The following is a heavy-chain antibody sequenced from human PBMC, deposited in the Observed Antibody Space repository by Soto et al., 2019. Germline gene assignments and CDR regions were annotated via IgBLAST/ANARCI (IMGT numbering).Heavy chain of an antibody. V-gene: IGHV5-51*01. CDR3: ARLGGYYDSTGYYLDY. Sequence: GESLKISCKGSGYSFSSYWIAWVRQMPGKGLEWMGMIYPGDSDTRYSLSFQGQVTISADKSINTAYLQWSSLKASDTAMFYCARLGGYYDSTGYYLDYWGQGTLVTVSS. CDR1: GYSFSSYW. CDR2: IYPGDSDT. D-gene: IGHD3-22*01. J-gene: IGHJ4*02.